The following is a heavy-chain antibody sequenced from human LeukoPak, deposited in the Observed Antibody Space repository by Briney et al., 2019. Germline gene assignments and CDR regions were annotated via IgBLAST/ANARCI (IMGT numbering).Heavy chain of an antibody. CDR3: ARLQYQLLGVYYYYYMDV. D-gene: IGHD2-2*01. CDR1: GFTLSSYW. CDR2: IKKDGSEK. Sequence: PGGSLRPSCAASGFTLSSYWMSWVRQAPGKGLEWVAKIKKDGSEKYYVDSVKGRFTISRDNAKNSLYLQMNSLRAEGTAVYYCARLQYQLLGVYYYYYMDVWGKGATVTVSS. V-gene: IGHV3-7*01. J-gene: IGHJ6*03.